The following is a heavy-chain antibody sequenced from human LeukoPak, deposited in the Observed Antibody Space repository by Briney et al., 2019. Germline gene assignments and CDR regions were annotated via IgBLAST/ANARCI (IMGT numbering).Heavy chain of an antibody. J-gene: IGHJ4*02. Sequence: SVTPSLTCTVSGGSISSGGYYWSWIRQQPGKGLVWIGYIYYSGSTYYNPSLTSRVTISVDTSKNQFSLKLSSVTAADTAVYYCAREYSSGWYYFDYWGQGTLVTVSS. D-gene: IGHD6-19*01. V-gene: IGHV4-31*03. CDR1: GGSISSGGYY. CDR3: AREYSSGWYYFDY. CDR2: IYYSGST.